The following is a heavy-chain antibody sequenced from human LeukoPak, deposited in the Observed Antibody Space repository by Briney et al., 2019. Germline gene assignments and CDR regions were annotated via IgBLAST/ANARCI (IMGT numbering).Heavy chain of an antibody. D-gene: IGHD3-3*01. Sequence: ASVKVSCKASGGTFSSYAISWVRQAPGQGLEWMGGIIPIFGTANYAQKFQGRVTITADKSTSTAYMELSSLRSEDTAVYYCARDRGYYDFTRRSGYYYYMDVWGKGTTVTVSS. CDR3: ARDRGYYDFTRRSGYYYYMDV. J-gene: IGHJ6*03. CDR1: GGTFSSYA. V-gene: IGHV1-69*06. CDR2: IIPIFGTA.